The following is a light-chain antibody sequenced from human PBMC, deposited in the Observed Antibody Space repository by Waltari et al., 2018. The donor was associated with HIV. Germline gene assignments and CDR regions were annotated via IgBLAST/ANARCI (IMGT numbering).Light chain of an antibody. CDR1: QNINNY. V-gene: IGKV1-39*01. Sequence: DIQMTQSPSSLSASVGATVTITCRASQNINNYLNWYQQRPGKPPNLLISGASSLQPGVPSRFSARTSGANFTLTITRLQPEDFASYYCQQSFSAAITLGQGTRL. CDR2: GAS. CDR3: QQSFSAAIT. J-gene: IGKJ5*01.